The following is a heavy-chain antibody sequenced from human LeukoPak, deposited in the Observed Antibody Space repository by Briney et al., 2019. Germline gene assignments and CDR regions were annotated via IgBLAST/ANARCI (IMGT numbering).Heavy chain of an antibody. CDR3: ATVGIASSSPFDY. Sequence: ASVKVSCKVSRYTLTELSMHWVRQAPGKGLEWMGGFDPEDGETIYAQKFQGRVTMTEDTSTDTAYMELSSLRSEDTAVYYCATVGIASSSPFDYWGQGTLVTVSS. V-gene: IGHV1-24*01. CDR1: RYTLTELS. J-gene: IGHJ4*02. CDR2: FDPEDGET. D-gene: IGHD6-6*01.